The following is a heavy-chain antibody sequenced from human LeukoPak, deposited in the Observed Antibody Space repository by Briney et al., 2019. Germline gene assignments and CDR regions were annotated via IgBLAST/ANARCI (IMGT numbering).Heavy chain of an antibody. CDR2: ISYDGSNK. Sequence: PGGSLRLSCAASGFTFSNFAMHWVRQAPGKGLEWVAIISYDGSNKYYADSVKGRFTISRDNSKNTLYLQMNSLRAEDTAVYYCARESDYYASGTFPLDYWGQGTLVTVSS. CDR1: GFTFSNFA. CDR3: ARESDYYASGTFPLDY. V-gene: IGHV3-30*04. J-gene: IGHJ4*02. D-gene: IGHD3-10*01.